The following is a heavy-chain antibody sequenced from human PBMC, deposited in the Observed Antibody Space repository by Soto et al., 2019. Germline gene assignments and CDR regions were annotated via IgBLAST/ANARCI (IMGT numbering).Heavy chain of an antibody. CDR3: ARLSIDYGSGSYSGWFDP. CDR1: GGSISSGGYY. CDR2: IYYSGST. Sequence: PSETLSLTCTVSGGSISSGGYYWSWIRQHPGKGLGWIGYIYYSGSTYYNPSLKSRVTISVDTSKNQFSLKLSSVTAADTAVYYCARLSIDYGSGSYSGWFDPWGQGTLVTVSS. V-gene: IGHV4-31*03. J-gene: IGHJ5*02. D-gene: IGHD3-10*01.